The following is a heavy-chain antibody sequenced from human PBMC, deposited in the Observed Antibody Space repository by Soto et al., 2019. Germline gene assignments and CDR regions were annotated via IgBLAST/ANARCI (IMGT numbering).Heavy chain of an antibody. V-gene: IGHV3-53*04. CDR1: GFTVSSKY. D-gene: IGHD2-21*02. CDR2: IYSGGDT. CDR3: ARRGGDYHDY. J-gene: IGHJ4*02. Sequence: EVQLVESGGGLVQPGGSLRLSCAASGFTVSSKYMSWVRQAPGKGLEWFSDIYSGGDTYYADSVKGRFTTSRHNSENTPYLQMNSLRGEDTAVYYCARRGGDYHDYWGQGTLVTVSS.